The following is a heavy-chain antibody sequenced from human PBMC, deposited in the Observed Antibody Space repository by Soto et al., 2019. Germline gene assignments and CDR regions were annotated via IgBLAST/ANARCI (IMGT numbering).Heavy chain of an antibody. CDR2: ISAYNGNT. CDR1: GYSFTSYG. Sequence: ASVKVSCKASGYSFTSYGISWVRQAPGQGLEWMGWISAYNGNTNYAQKLQGRVTMTTDTSTSTAYMELRSLRSDDTAVYYCARDRRDVYYYYGMDVWGQGTTVTVSS. CDR3: ARDRRDVYYYYGMDV. J-gene: IGHJ6*02. V-gene: IGHV1-18*01.